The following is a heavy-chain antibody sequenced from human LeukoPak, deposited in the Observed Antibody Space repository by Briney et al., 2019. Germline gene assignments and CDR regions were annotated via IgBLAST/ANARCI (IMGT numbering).Heavy chain of an antibody. CDR3: AKDVSNFIGASDA. CDR2: ISGSGGST. Sequence: QPGGSLRLSCAASGFTFSSYAMSWVRQAPGKGLEWVSAISGSGGSTYYADSVKGRFTISRDNSRNTLYLQVHSLRVEDTAIYYCAKDVSNFIGASDAWGQGTMVTVSS. D-gene: IGHD2-8*01. V-gene: IGHV3-23*01. J-gene: IGHJ3*01. CDR1: GFTFSSYA.